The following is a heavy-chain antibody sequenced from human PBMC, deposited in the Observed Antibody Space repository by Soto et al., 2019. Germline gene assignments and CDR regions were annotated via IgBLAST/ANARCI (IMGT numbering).Heavy chain of an antibody. V-gene: IGHV3-9*01. D-gene: IGHD3-10*01. J-gene: IGHJ4*02. CDR1: GFTFDDYA. CDR2: ISWNSGSI. CDR3: AKDMGITMVRGVINY. Sequence: EVQLVESGGGLVQPGRSLRLSCAASGFTFDDYAMHWVRQAPGKGLEWVSGISWNSGSIGYADSVKGRFTISRDNAKNSLYLQMNSLRAEDTALYYCAKDMGITMVRGVINYWGQGTLVTVSS.